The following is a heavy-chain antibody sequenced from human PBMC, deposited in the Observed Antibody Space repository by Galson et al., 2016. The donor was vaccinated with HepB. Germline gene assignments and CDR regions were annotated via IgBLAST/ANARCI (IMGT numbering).Heavy chain of an antibody. D-gene: IGHD5-18*01. CDR2: ITGSGAGT. V-gene: IGHV3-23*01. CDR3: ARAWIHLYDLDS. CDR1: GFTFTIYA. J-gene: IGHJ4*02. Sequence: SLRLSCAATGFTFTIYAMSWVRQAPGKGLEWVSGITGSGAGTYYADSVKGRFTISRDNSKNTLYLQMNSLRAEDTAVYYCARAWIHLYDLDSWGQGTLVTVSS.